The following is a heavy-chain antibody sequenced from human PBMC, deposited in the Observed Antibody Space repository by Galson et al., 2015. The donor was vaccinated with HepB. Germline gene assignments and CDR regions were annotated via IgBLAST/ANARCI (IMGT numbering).Heavy chain of an antibody. Sequence: ETLSLTCTVSGGSISSSSYYWGWIRQPPGKGLEWIGSIYYSGSTYYNPSLKSRVTISVDTSKNQFSLKLSSVTAADTAVYYCARRGSGGKERLFDYWGQGTLVSVSS. V-gene: IGHV4-39*01. D-gene: IGHD4-23*01. CDR3: ARRGSGGKERLFDY. CDR1: GGSISSSSYY. J-gene: IGHJ4*02. CDR2: IYYSGST.